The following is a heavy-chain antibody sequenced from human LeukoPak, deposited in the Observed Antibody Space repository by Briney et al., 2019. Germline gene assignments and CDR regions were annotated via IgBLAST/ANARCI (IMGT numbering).Heavy chain of an antibody. D-gene: IGHD6-13*01. CDR1: GGSSSGYY. Sequence: SETLSLTCAVYGGSSSGYYWSWIRQPPGKGLEWIGEINHSGSTNYNPSLKSRVTISVDTSKNQFSLKLSSVTAADTAVYYCARGLLRTYSSSWYSLGGWFDPWGQGTLVTVSS. V-gene: IGHV4-34*01. CDR2: INHSGST. J-gene: IGHJ5*02. CDR3: ARGLLRTYSSSWYSLGGWFDP.